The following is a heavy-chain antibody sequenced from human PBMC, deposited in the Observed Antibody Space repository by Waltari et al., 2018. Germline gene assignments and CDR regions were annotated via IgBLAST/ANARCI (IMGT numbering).Heavy chain of an antibody. CDR3: ARVAVAGIHSDY. J-gene: IGHJ4*02. Sequence: EVQLVESGGGLVKPGGSLRLSCAASGFTFSSYSLNWVRPAPGKGLEWVSSISSSSSYIYYADSVKGRFTISRDNAKNSLYLQMNSLRAEDTAVYYWARVAVAGIHSDYWGQGTLVTVSS. CDR1: GFTFSSYS. D-gene: IGHD6-19*01. V-gene: IGHV3-21*01. CDR2: ISSSSSYI.